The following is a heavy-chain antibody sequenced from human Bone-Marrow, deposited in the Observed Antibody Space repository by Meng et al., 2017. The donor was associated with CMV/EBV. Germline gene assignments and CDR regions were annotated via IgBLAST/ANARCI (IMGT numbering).Heavy chain of an antibody. D-gene: IGHD3-10*01. Sequence: QVQLVQSGAEVKKPGSSVKVSCKASGDTFSSYSISWVRQAPGQGLEWMGRIVPILDIANYAQKFQGRVTITADKSTSTAYKELSSLRSEDTAVYYCARRGAVTEGDYWGQGTLVTVSS. CDR1: GDTFSSYS. CDR3: ARRGAVTEGDY. CDR2: IVPILDIA. V-gene: IGHV1-69*02. J-gene: IGHJ4*02.